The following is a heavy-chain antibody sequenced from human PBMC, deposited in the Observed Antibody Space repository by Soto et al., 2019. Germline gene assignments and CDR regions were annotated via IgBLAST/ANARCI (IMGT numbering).Heavy chain of an antibody. J-gene: IGHJ4*02. CDR1: GFTFSSYA. Sequence: GGSLRLSCAASGFTFSSYAMHWVRQAPGKGLEWVAVISYDGSNKYYADSVKGRFTISRDNSKNTLYLQMNSLRAEDTAVYYCARDLKPARTYYYGSGDYWGQGTLVTVSS. CDR2: ISYDGSNK. V-gene: IGHV3-30-3*01. D-gene: IGHD3-10*01. CDR3: ARDLKPARTYYYGSGDY.